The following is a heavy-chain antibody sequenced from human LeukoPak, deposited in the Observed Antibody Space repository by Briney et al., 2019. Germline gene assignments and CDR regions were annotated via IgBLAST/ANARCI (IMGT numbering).Heavy chain of an antibody. CDR1: GGSISSYY. CDR2: IYYSGST. J-gene: IGHJ6*03. D-gene: IGHD1-26*01. Sequence: SETLSLTCTVSGGSISSYYWSWIRQPPGKGLEWIGYIYYSGSTNYNPSLKSRVTISVDTSKNQFSLKLSSVTAADTAVYYCARIGGSFYFYYFMDVWGKGTTVTVSS. CDR3: ARIGGSFYFYYFMDV. V-gene: IGHV4-59*01.